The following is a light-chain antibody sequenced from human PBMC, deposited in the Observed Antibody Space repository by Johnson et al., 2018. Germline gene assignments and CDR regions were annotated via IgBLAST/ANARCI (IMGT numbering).Light chain of an antibody. J-gene: IGLJ1*01. CDR2: ENN. Sequence: QSVLTKPPSVSAAPGQKVTISCSGSSSNIGNNYVSWYQQLPGTAPKLLIYENNKRPSGIPDRFSGSKSGTSATLAITGLKPGDEADYYCGTWDSSLSAGNVFGTGTKVTVL. V-gene: IGLV1-51*02. CDR1: SSNIGNNY. CDR3: GTWDSSLSAGNV.